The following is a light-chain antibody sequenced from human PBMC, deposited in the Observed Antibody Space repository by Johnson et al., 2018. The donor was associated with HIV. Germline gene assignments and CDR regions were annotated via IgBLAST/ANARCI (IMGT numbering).Light chain of an antibody. Sequence: QSVLTQPPSVSAAPEQKVTISCSGSRSNVGDNFVSWYQQLPGTAPKILIYENNKRPSGIPDRFSGSKSGTSATLDITGLQTGDEADYYCGTWDTSLGTEFFGTGTKVTVL. CDR2: ENN. V-gene: IGLV1-51*02. CDR3: GTWDTSLGTEF. J-gene: IGLJ1*01. CDR1: RSNVGDNF.